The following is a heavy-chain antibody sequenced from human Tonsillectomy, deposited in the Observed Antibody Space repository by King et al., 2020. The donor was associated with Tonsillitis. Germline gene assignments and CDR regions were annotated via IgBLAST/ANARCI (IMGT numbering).Heavy chain of an antibody. Sequence: EVQLVESGAEVKKPGESLKISCTGSGYTFTSYWIAWVRQMPGKGLEWMGIIYPGDSDTRYSPSFQGQVTISADKSISTAYLQWSSLKASDTAMYYCARLPHEGYSYGLGWFDPWGQGTLVTVSS. V-gene: IGHV5-51*03. D-gene: IGHD5-18*01. J-gene: IGHJ5*02. CDR2: IYPGDSDT. CDR3: ARLPHEGYSYGLGWFDP. CDR1: GYTFTSYW.